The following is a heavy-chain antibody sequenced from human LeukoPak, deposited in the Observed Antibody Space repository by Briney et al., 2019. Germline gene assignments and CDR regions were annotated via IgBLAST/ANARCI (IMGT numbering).Heavy chain of an antibody. CDR3: ARSEWVQYSRGPNWFDP. Sequence: SETLSLTCTVFGGSISSYFWSWIRQPAGKGLEWIGRIYTSGSTDYNPSLKSRVTISVDTSKNQFSLKLSSVTAADTAVYYCARSEWVQYSRGPNWFDPWGQGTLVTVSS. CDR2: IYTSGST. J-gene: IGHJ5*02. V-gene: IGHV4-4*07. CDR1: GGSISSYF. D-gene: IGHD6-19*01.